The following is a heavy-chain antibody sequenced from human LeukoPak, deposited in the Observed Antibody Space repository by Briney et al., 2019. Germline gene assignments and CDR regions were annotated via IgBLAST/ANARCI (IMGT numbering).Heavy chain of an antibody. D-gene: IGHD5-18*01. Sequence: GGSLRLSCAASGFTFSSYSMNWVRQAPGKGLEWVSYISSSSTIYYADSVKGRFTISRDNAKNSLYLQMNSLRAEDTAVYYCAKAGHSYGPTHAYFDYWGQGTLVTVSS. V-gene: IGHV3-48*01. CDR3: AKAGHSYGPTHAYFDY. CDR1: GFTFSSYS. J-gene: IGHJ4*02. CDR2: ISSSSTI.